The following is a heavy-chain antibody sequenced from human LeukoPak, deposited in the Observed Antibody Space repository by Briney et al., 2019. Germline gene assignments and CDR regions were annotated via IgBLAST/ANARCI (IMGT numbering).Heavy chain of an antibody. D-gene: IGHD3-10*01. V-gene: IGHV1-18*01. J-gene: IGHJ3*02. CDR2: ISAYNGNT. CDR3: VRDPPGVPGDAFDI. CDR1: GYTFTSYG. Sequence: GASVKVSCKASGYTFTSYGISWVRQAPGQGLEWMGWISAYNGNTNYAQKLQGRVTMTTDTSTSTAYMELRSLRSDDTAVYYCVRDPPGVPGDAFDIWGQGTMVTVSS.